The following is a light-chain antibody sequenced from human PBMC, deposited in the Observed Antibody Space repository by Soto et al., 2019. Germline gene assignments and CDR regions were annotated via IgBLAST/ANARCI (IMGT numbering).Light chain of an antibody. CDR1: QIFLYNYNNKNN. CDR2: WAS. V-gene: IGKV4-1*01. CDR3: QQYFDVPFT. Sequence: IVITQSPGSLAVSGGERATINCKASQIFLYNYNNKNNLAWYQQKPGQPPKLLIYWASTRESGVPERFSGSGSGTDFTLTISSLEAEDVAFYWCQQYFDVPFTFGGGTKV. J-gene: IGKJ4*01.